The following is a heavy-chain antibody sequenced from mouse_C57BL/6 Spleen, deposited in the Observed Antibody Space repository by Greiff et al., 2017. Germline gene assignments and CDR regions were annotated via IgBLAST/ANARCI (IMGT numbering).Heavy chain of an antibody. CDR3: ARYEANFSYAMDY. J-gene: IGHJ4*01. CDR1: GFTFTDYY. V-gene: IGHV7-3*01. D-gene: IGHD4-1*01. CDR2: IRNKANGYTT. Sequence: DVMLVESGGGLVQPGGSLSLSCAASGFTFTDYYMSWVRQPPGKALEWLGFIRNKANGYTTEYSASVKGRFTISRDNSQSILYLQMNALRAEDSATYYCARYEANFSYAMDYWGQGTSVTVSS.